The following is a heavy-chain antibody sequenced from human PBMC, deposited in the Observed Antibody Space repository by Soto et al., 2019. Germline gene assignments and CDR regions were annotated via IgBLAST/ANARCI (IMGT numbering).Heavy chain of an antibody. CDR1: CGSFTSNNW. D-gene: IGHD1-7*01. J-gene: IGHJ4*02. CDR3: ASRDPGTSVDY. Sequence: SETLSLTCAVSCGSFTSNNWWTWVRQPPGQGLEWIGEIYRTGSTNYNPSLKGRVTISLDKSENQFSLKVTSLTAADTAVYYCASRDPGTSVDYWGQGTLVTVSS. CDR2: IYRTGST. V-gene: IGHV4-4*02.